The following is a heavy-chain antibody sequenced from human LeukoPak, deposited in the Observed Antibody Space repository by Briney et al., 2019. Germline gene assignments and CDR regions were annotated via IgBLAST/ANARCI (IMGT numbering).Heavy chain of an antibody. Sequence: ASVRVSRASSVYTLTGYYIHWVRQAPGQGGEWVGWINPNGGGTNYAQKFQGRVTLTRDTSISTPYMEVNSLESDDTAVYYCARENNSGWYRKAAFDYWGQGTLVTVTS. D-gene: IGHD6-19*01. J-gene: IGHJ4*02. CDR3: ARENNSGWYRKAAFDY. V-gene: IGHV1-2*02. CDR2: INPNGGGT. CDR1: VYTLTGYY.